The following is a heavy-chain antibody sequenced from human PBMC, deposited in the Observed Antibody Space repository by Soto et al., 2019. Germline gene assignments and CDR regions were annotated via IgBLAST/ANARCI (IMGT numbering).Heavy chain of an antibody. CDR1: GFTFNSYW. CDR3: ARDWDYGSSWYPSDY. CDR2: IKQDGSEK. J-gene: IGHJ4*02. D-gene: IGHD6-13*01. Sequence: GGSLRLSCAASGFTFNSYWMSWVRQAPGKGLEWGANIKQDGSEKNYVDSVKGRFTISRDNAKNSLYLQMNSLRAEDTAVYYCARDWDYGSSWYPSDYWGQGTLVTVSS. V-gene: IGHV3-7*01.